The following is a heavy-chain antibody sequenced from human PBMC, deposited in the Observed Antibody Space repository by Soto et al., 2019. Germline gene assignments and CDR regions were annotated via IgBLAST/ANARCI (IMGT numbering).Heavy chain of an antibody. CDR2: IRSKAYGGTT. Sequence: PGGSLRLSCTASGFTFGDYAMSWFRQAPGKGLEWVGFIRSKAYGGTTEYAASVKGRFTISRDDSKSIAYLQMNSLKTEDTAVYYCTVLSGPMIRGSFHIWGQGTMVTVSS. CDR1: GFTFGDYA. J-gene: IGHJ3*02. V-gene: IGHV3-49*03. CDR3: TVLSGPMIRGSFHI. D-gene: IGHD3-22*01.